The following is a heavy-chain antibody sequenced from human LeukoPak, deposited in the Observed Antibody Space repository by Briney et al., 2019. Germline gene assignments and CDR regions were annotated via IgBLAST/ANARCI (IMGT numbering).Heavy chain of an antibody. J-gene: IGHJ4*02. CDR2: FDPEDGET. V-gene: IGHV1-24*01. D-gene: IGHD3-22*01. Sequence: ASVKVSCKVSGYTLTELSMHWVRQAPGKGLEWMGGFDPEDGETIYAQKFQGRVTMTEDTSTDTAYMELSSLRSEDTAVYYCATDLGSSGYYSTPLYYWGQGTLVTVSP. CDR1: GYTLTELS. CDR3: ATDLGSSGYYSTPLYY.